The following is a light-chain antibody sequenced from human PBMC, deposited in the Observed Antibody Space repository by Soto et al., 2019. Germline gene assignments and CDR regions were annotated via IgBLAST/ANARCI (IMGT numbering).Light chain of an antibody. V-gene: IGKV1-39*01. J-gene: IGKJ1*01. CDR1: PTISNY. CDR2: AAS. CDR3: QHSYTSPWM. Sequence: DIHMTQSPSSLSAFVGDRVTITCRAGPTISNYVNWYQQKPGKAPKVLIDAASTLQSGVPSRFSGSGSEADFTLTISSLQPEDFATYYCQHSYTSPWMVGQGTKVEIK.